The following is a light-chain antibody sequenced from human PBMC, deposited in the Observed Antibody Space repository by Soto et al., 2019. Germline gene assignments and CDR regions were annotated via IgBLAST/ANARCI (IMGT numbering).Light chain of an antibody. V-gene: IGKV1-17*01. Sequence: DIQLTQSPSSLSASVGDRVTITCRASQDIRNDLNWYQQKPGKAPKRLIYDAYTLQSGVPSRFRGSGSGTELTLTISSLQPEDFATYYCLQYNSYPHTFGQGTKLEIK. CDR1: QDIRND. CDR3: LQYNSYPHT. J-gene: IGKJ2*01. CDR2: DAY.